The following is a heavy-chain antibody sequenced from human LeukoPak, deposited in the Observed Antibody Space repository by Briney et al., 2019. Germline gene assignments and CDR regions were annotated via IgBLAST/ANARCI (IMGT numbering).Heavy chain of an antibody. D-gene: IGHD3-22*01. CDR3: ARRADSSGHPVDY. CDR2: IYPGDSDT. Sequence: GESLKISCKGSGYSFTSYWIGWVRQMPGKGLEWMGIIYPGDSDTRYSPSFQAQVTISADKSISTAYLQWSSLKASDTAMYYCARRADSSGHPVDYWGQGTLVTVSS. CDR1: GYSFTSYW. V-gene: IGHV5-51*01. J-gene: IGHJ4*02.